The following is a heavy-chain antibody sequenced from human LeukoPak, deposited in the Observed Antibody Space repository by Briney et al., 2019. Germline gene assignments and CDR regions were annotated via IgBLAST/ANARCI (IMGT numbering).Heavy chain of an antibody. V-gene: IGHV3-11*04. D-gene: IGHD4-17*01. J-gene: IGHJ4*02. Sequence: GGTLRLSCAASGFTFNDYYMTWIPQAPGKGLEWVSYISSNGNTMYIADSVKGRFTNSRDNAKNSLYLQMNSLRAEDTAVYYCARDYGDYGIDYWGQGTLVTVSS. CDR2: ISSNGNTM. CDR3: ARDYGDYGIDY. CDR1: GFTFNDYY.